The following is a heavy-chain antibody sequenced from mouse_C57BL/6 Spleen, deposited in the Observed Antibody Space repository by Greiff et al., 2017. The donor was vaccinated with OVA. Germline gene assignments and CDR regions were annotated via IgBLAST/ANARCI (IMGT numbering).Heavy chain of an antibody. D-gene: IGHD1-1*01. CDR2: IDPANGNP. Sequence: VQLQQSVAELVRPGASVKLSCTASGFNIKNTYMHWVKQRPDQGLEWIGRIDPANGNPKYAPKFQGKATITADTSSHTAYLQLSSLTSEDTAIDYCAIYYCGSSGYFDYWGQGTTLTVSS. CDR1: GFNIKNTY. V-gene: IGHV14-3*01. CDR3: AIYYCGSSGYFDY. J-gene: IGHJ2*01.